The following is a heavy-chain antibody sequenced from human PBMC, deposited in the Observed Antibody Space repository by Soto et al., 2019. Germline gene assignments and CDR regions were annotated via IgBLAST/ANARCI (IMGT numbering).Heavy chain of an antibody. CDR1: GDSVSSNSAA. V-gene: IGHV6-1*01. CDR3: ARESHEQLAEHDAFDI. Sequence: SQTLSLTCAISGDSVSSNSAAWNWIRQSPSRGLEWLGRTYYRSKWYNDYAVSVKSRITINPDTSKNQFSLQLNSVTPEDTAVYYCARESHEQLAEHDAFDIWGQGTMVTVSS. D-gene: IGHD6-6*01. CDR2: TYYRSKWYN. J-gene: IGHJ3*02.